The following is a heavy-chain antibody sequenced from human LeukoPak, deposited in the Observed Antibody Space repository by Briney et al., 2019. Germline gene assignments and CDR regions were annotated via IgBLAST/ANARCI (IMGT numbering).Heavy chain of an antibody. D-gene: IGHD4-23*01. V-gene: IGHV1-69*13. CDR2: IIPIFGTA. J-gene: IGHJ5*02. CDR3: ARGGEDYGGNLVDP. CDR1: GGTFSSYA. Sequence: SVKVSCKASGGTFSSYAISWVRQAPGQGLEWMGGIIPIFGTANYAQKFQGRVTITADESTSTAYMELSSLRSEDTAVYYCARGGEDYGGNLVDPWGQGTLVTVSS.